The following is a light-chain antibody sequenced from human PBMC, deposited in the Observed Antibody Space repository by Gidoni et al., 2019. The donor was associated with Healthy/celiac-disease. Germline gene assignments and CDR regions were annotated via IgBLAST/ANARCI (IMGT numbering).Light chain of an antibody. V-gene: IGKV1-6*01. CDR1: QGIRNA. Sequence: AIQMTHSPSSLSASVGDRVTITCRASQGIRNALGCYQQKPGKAPKRLIYATSSLQSGVPSRFSGSRSGTDFPLTISSLQHADFATYYCLQDYNYPPTFGQXTKVEIK. CDR2: ATS. J-gene: IGKJ1*01. CDR3: LQDYNYPPT.